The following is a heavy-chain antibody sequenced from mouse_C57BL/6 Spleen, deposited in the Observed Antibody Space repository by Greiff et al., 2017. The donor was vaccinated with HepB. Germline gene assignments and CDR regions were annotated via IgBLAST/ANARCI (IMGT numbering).Heavy chain of an antibody. D-gene: IGHD2-2*01. Sequence: EVQLQQSGPELVKPGASVKISCKASGYTFTDYYMNWVKQSHGKSLEWIGDINPNNGGTSYNQKFKGKATLTVDKSSSTAYMELRSLTSEDSAVYYCARSSAWLRDAMDYWGQGTSVTVSS. CDR2: INPNNGGT. J-gene: IGHJ4*01. CDR1: GYTFTDYY. V-gene: IGHV1-26*01. CDR3: ARSSAWLRDAMDY.